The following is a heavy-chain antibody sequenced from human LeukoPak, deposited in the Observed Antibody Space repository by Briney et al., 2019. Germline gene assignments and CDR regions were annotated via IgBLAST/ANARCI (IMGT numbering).Heavy chain of an antibody. Sequence: SGGSLRLSCAASGFTLSNYALHWVRQAPGKGLEWVAVMSYDGNNEYYADSVKGRFTISRDNSKNTLYLQMKSLRAEDTALYYCARGRVVETATLFDYWGQGTLVTVSS. CDR1: GFTLSNYA. V-gene: IGHV3-30-3*01. CDR2: MSYDGNNE. D-gene: IGHD5-24*01. J-gene: IGHJ4*02. CDR3: ARGRVVETATLFDY.